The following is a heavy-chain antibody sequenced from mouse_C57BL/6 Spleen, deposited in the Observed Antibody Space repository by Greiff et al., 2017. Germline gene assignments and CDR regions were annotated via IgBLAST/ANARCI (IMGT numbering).Heavy chain of an antibody. D-gene: IGHD3-2*02. Sequence: EVKLVESGGDLVKPGGSLKLSCAASGFTFSSYGMSWVRQTPDKRLEWVATISSGGSYTYYPDSGKGRFTISRDNAKNTLYLQMSSLKSEDTAMYYCASQDSSGYYYYAMDYWGQGTSVTVSS. J-gene: IGHJ4*01. CDR2: ISSGGSYT. CDR3: ASQDSSGYYYYAMDY. V-gene: IGHV5-6*01. CDR1: GFTFSSYG.